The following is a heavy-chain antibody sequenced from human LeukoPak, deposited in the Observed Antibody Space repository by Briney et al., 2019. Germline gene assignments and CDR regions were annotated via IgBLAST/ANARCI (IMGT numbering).Heavy chain of an antibody. CDR2: INPSGGST. CDR1: GYTFTGYY. J-gene: IGHJ4*02. Sequence: GASVKVSCKASGYTFTGYYMHWVRQAPRQGLEWMGIINPSGGSTSYAQKFQGRVTMTRDMSTSTVYMELSSLRSEDTAVYYCATNRGVDVDYWSQGTLVTVSS. D-gene: IGHD3-10*01. CDR3: ATNRGVDVDY. V-gene: IGHV1-46*01.